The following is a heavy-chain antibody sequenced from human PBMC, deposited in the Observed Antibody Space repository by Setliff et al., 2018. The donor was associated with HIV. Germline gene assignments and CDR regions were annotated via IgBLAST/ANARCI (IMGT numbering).Heavy chain of an antibody. D-gene: IGHD3-16*01. CDR2: IYYDGRT. Sequence: SETLSLTCTVSGGSINSFYWNWVRQPAGRGLEWIGSIYYDGRTFYKPSLKSRLTISVDTSNNQFSLSLTSVTAADTAVYFCARGGAVSADFDPWGQGTLVTVSS. CDR3: ARGGAVSADFDP. CDR1: GGSINSFY. V-gene: IGHV4-4*07. J-gene: IGHJ5*02.